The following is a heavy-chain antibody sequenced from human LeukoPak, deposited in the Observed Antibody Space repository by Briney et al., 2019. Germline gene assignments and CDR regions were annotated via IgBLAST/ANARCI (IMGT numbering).Heavy chain of an antibody. Sequence: PGGSLRLSCAASGFSVSDYWMTWVRQAPEKGLEWVSSIIDSGISTYYGDSVKGRFTISRDNSKNTLYLQMNSLRAEDTAVYYCAKGSRGSYDYWGQGTLVTVSS. CDR2: IIDSGIST. D-gene: IGHD1-26*01. V-gene: IGHV3-23*01. J-gene: IGHJ4*02. CDR3: AKGSRGSYDY. CDR1: GFSVSDYW.